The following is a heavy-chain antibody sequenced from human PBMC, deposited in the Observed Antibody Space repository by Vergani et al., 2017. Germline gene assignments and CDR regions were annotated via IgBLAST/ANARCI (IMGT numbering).Heavy chain of an antibody. D-gene: IGHD5-12*01. V-gene: IGHV3-33*03. CDR3: TKGSVYYHDSAGHGYDPYTGFDL. CDR1: GFSFSTYN. J-gene: IGHJ3*01. Sequence: QEQLVESGGDVVQFGASLRISCAASGFSFSTYNMHWVRQAPGKGLEWVAVIWFDRGNKYHADSVQGRFTISRDNAKNSLFLEMNSLRFEDTAVYFCTKGSVYYHDSAGHGYDPYTGFDLWGQGTLVAVSS. CDR2: IWFDRGNK.